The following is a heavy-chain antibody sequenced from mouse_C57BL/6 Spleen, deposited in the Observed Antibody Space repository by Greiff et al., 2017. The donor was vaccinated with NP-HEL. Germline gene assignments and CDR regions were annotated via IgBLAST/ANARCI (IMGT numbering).Heavy chain of an antibody. CDR2: IYPGDGDT. CDR1: GYAFSSSW. Sequence: VQLKESGPELVKPGASVKISCKASGYAFSSSWMNWVKQRPGKGLEWIGRIYPGDGDTNYNGKFKGKATLTADKSSSTAYMQLSSLTSEDSAVYFCARGYYYGSSYGYFDVWGTGTTVTVSS. V-gene: IGHV1-82*01. CDR3: ARGYYYGSSYGYFDV. J-gene: IGHJ1*03. D-gene: IGHD1-1*01.